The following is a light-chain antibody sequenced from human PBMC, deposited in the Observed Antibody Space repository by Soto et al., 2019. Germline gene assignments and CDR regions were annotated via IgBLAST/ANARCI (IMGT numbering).Light chain of an antibody. Sequence: QSVLTQPASVSGSPGQSIAISCTGTSSDVGGYSYVSWYQQQPGKAPQLVISDVSNRPSGVSDRFSGSKSGNTASLTISGLQTEEEADYYCASYTTSSTYVFGTGTKLTVL. CDR2: DVS. CDR3: ASYTTSSTYV. CDR1: SSDVGGYSY. V-gene: IGLV2-14*01. J-gene: IGLJ1*01.